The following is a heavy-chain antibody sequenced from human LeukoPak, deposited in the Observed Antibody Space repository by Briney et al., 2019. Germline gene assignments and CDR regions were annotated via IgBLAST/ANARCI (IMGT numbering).Heavy chain of an antibody. CDR1: GFTFSDYY. CDR2: ISSSGSTI. D-gene: IGHD3-3*01. CDR3: ASHPGHDFWSGYLFDP. Sequence: PGGSLRLSCAASGFTFSDYYMSWIRQAPGKGLEWVSYISSSGSTIYYADSVKGRFTISRDNAKNSLYLQMNSLRAEDTAVYYCASHPGHDFWSGYLFDPWGQGTLVTVSS. J-gene: IGHJ5*02. V-gene: IGHV3-11*01.